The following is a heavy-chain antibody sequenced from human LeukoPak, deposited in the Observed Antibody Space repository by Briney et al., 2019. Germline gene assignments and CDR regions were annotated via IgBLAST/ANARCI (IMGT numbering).Heavy chain of an antibody. V-gene: IGHV1-24*01. CDR3: ATGGYSYGSNYYYYGMDV. Sequence: ASVKVSCKVCGYTLSELSMHWERQDPGKGLEWMGGFDPEDGETIYAQKFQGRVTMTEDTSTDTAYMELSSLRSEDTAVYYCATGGYSYGSNYYYYGMDVWGQGTTVTVSS. J-gene: IGHJ6*02. D-gene: IGHD5-18*01. CDR2: FDPEDGET. CDR1: GYTLSELS.